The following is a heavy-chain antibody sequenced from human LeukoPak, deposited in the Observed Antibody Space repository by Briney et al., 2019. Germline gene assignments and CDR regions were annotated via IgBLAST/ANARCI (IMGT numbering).Heavy chain of an antibody. CDR3: ARGKRYSSGWSPFDY. D-gene: IGHD6-19*01. V-gene: IGHV3-11*06. CDR2: ISSSSSYT. CDR1: GFTFSDYY. Sequence: PGGSLRLSCAASGFTFSDYYMSWIRQAPGKGLEWVSYISSSSSYTNYADSVKGRFTISRDNAKNSLYLQMNSLRAEDTAVYYCARGKRYSSGWSPFDYWGQGTLVIVSS. J-gene: IGHJ4*02.